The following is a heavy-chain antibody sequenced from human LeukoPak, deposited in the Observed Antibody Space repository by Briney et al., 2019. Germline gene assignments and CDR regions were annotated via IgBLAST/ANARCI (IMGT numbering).Heavy chain of an antibody. CDR3: AREYGRGWLRLSLGIDY. Sequence: AGGSLGLSCAASGFTFSSYEMNWVRQAPGKGLEWVSYISSSGSTIYYADSVKGRFTISRDNAKNSLYLQMNSLRAEDTAVYYCAREYGRGWLRLSLGIDYWDRGTLVTVSS. CDR1: GFTFSSYE. V-gene: IGHV3-48*03. J-gene: IGHJ4*02. CDR2: ISSSGSTI. D-gene: IGHD5-12*01.